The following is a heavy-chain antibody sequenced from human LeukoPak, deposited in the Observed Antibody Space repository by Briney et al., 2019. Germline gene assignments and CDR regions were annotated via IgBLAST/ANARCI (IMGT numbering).Heavy chain of an antibody. CDR1: GYTFTGYY. CDR3: ARVPEYSSSWSPYYYYGIDS. J-gene: IGHJ6*02. D-gene: IGHD6-13*01. V-gene: IGHV1-2*02. CDR2: INPNSGGT. Sequence: ASVTVSCKASGYTFTGYYMHWVRQAPGQGLEWMGWINPNSGGTNYAQKFQGRVTKTRDTSISTAYMELSRLRSDDTAVYYCARVPEYSSSWSPYYYYGIDSWGQGNPVTVSS.